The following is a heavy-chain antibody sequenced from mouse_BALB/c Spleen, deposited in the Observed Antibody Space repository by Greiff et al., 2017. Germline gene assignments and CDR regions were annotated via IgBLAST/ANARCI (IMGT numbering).Heavy chain of an antibody. CDR2: IYPYNGGT. CDR1: GYTFTDYN. D-gene: IGHD2-10*01. CDR3: ASPSYYGNYDY. J-gene: IGHJ2*01. V-gene: IGHV1S29*02. Sequence: EVKLQESGPELVKPGASVKISCKASGYTFTDYNMHWVKQSHGKSLEWIGYIYPYNGGTGYNQKFKSKATLTVDNSSSTAYMELRSLTSEDSAVYYCASPSYYGNYDYWGQGTTLTVSS.